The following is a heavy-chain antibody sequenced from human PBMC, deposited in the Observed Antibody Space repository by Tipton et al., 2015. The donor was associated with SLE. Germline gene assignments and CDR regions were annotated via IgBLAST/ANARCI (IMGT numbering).Heavy chain of an antibody. CDR3: ARAGDSRDFDGFDI. J-gene: IGHJ3*02. CDR1: GGSFSGHY. Sequence: LRLSCAVYGGSFSGHYWSWIRQPPGKGLEWIGEINHSGSTNYNPSLKSRVTISVDTSKNQFSLKVSSVTAADTAVYYCARAGDSRDFDGFDIWGQGTMVTVSS. CDR2: INHSGST. V-gene: IGHV4-34*01. D-gene: IGHD6-13*01.